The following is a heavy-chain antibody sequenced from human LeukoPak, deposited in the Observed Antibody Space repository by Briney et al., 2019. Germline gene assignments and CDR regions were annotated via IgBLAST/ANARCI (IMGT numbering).Heavy chain of an antibody. CDR3: AKDLRGSHYYGMDV. V-gene: IGHV3-23*01. CDR2: ISGSGGST. CDR1: GLTFSIYA. J-gene: IGHJ6*02. Sequence: GGSLRLSCAASGLTFSIYAMSWVRQAPGKGLEWVSAISGSGGSTYYADSVKGRSTISRDNSKNTLYLQMNSLRAEDTAVYYCAKDLRGSHYYGMDVWGQGTTVTVSS. D-gene: IGHD5-12*01.